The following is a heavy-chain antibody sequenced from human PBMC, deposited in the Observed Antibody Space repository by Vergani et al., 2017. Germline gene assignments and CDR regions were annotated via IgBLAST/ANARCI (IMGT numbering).Heavy chain of an antibody. D-gene: IGHD3-10*01. J-gene: IGHJ1*01. CDR3: AREGYYYGSGSYYLLAEYFQH. V-gene: IGHV4-61*02. CDR2: IHASGTK. Sequence: QVHLNEAGPGLVKPSQTLSLTCTVSGASITSGSFNWSWIRQPAGKGLEWIGRIHASGTKNYNPSLRSRVTLSVDTSKNQFSLKLSSVTAADTAVYYCAREGYYYGSGSYYLLAEYFQHWGQGTLVTVSS. CDR1: GASITSGSFN.